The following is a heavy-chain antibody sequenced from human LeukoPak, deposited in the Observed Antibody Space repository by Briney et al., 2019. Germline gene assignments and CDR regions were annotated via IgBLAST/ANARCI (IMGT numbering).Heavy chain of an antibody. J-gene: IGHJ4*02. CDR3: ARVTRYSYDY. CDR2: IRDKANSYTT. CDR1: GFTFSDHY. D-gene: IGHD5-18*01. Sequence: PGGSLRLSCAASGFTFSDHYMDWVRQAPGKALEWVGRIRDKANSYTTEYAASVKGRFTISRDASKNSLYLQMNSLKTEDTAVYCCARVTRYSYDYWGQGTLVTVSS. V-gene: IGHV3-72*01.